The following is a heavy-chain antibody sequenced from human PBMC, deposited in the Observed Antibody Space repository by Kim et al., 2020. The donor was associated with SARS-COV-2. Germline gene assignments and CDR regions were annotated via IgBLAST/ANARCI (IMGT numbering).Heavy chain of an antibody. V-gene: IGHV1-2*02. J-gene: IGHJ5*02. CDR1: GYPFTGYY. D-gene: IGHD1-7*01. Sequence: ASVKVSCRASGYPFTGYYIHWVRQAPGQGLEWMGWINPNRGDTNYAQTFQGRVTLTRDTSVRTAYMELSSLRSDDTAVYYCAKNHDSWYGDENYFDPWGQGTVVTVSS. CDR2: INPNRGDT. CDR3: AKNHDSWYGDENYFDP.